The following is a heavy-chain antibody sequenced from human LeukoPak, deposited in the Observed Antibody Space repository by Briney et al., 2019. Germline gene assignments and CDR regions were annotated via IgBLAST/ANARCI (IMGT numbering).Heavy chain of an antibody. Sequence: GGSLRLSCAASGFTFSSYTMHWVRQAPGKGLEWVAVISYDGSNKYYADSVKGRFTISRDNSKNTLYLQMNSLRAEDTAVYYCARDLLSYDSSGSDAFDIWGQGTMVTVSP. J-gene: IGHJ3*02. CDR2: ISYDGSNK. CDR1: GFTFSSYT. V-gene: IGHV3-30-3*01. CDR3: ARDLLSYDSSGSDAFDI. D-gene: IGHD3-22*01.